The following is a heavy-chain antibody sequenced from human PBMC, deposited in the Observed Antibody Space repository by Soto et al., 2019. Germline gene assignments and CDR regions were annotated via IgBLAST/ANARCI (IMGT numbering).Heavy chain of an antibody. CDR1: GDSISSYY. J-gene: IGHJ6*02. CDR3: TRGPNWNYYYYGVDV. CDR2: VYSSGST. D-gene: IGHD1-20*01. V-gene: IGHV4-4*07. Sequence: PSETLSLTCTVSGDSISSYYWSWIRQPAGKGLEWIGRVYSSGSTNYNPSLQSRVTMSVDTSKNQFSLKLSSVTAADTAVYYRTRGPNWNYYYYGVDVWGQGTTVTVSS.